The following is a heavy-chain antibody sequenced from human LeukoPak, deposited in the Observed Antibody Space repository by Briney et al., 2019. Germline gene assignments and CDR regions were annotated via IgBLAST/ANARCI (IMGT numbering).Heavy chain of an antibody. D-gene: IGHD3-22*01. J-gene: IGHJ6*02. V-gene: IGHV4-59*01. CDR1: GGSIRTYY. CDR2: IYYSGST. CDR3: ARAGYYYDSSGYPNGMDV. Sequence: SETLSLTCTVSGGSIRTYYWSWIRQPPGKGLEWIGYIYYSGSTNYNPSLKSRVTISVDTSKNQFSLKLSSVTAADTAVYYCARAGYYYDSSGYPNGMDVWGQGTTVTVSS.